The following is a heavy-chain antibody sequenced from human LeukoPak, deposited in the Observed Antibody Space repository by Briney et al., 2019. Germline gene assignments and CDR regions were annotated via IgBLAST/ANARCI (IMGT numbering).Heavy chain of an antibody. D-gene: IGHD6-13*01. Sequence: GGSLRLSCAASGFTFSSYGMHWVRQAPGKGLEWVAVISYDGSNKYYADSVKGRFTISRDNAKNTLYLQMNSLRAEDTAVYYCARAVSSNWGNFDYWGQGTLVTVSS. V-gene: IGHV3-30*03. J-gene: IGHJ4*02. CDR3: ARAVSSNWGNFDY. CDR2: ISYDGSNK. CDR1: GFTFSSYG.